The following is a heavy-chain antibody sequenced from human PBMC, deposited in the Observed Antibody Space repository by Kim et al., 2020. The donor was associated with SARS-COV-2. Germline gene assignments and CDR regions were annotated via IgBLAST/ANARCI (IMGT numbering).Heavy chain of an antibody. V-gene: IGHV1-8*01. CDR3: ARGYTAMVLEYYFDY. Sequence: QKFQGRVTMTRNTSISTAYMELSSLRSEDTAVYYCARGYTAMVLEYYFDYWGQGTLVTVSS. J-gene: IGHJ4*02. D-gene: IGHD5-18*01.